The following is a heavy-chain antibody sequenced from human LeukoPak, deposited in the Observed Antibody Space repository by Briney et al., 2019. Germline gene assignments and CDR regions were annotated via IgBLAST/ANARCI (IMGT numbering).Heavy chain of an antibody. CDR1: GGTFSRSA. J-gene: IGHJ4*02. CDR3: ARGRYFDW. Sequence: SVKVSCKASGGTFSRSAISWVRQAPGQGLEWMGGIIPIFGTANYAQKFQGRVTITADESTSTAYMELRSLRSDDTAVYYCARGRYFDWWGQGTLVTVSS. V-gene: IGHV1-69*13. CDR2: IIPIFGTA. D-gene: IGHD1-14*01.